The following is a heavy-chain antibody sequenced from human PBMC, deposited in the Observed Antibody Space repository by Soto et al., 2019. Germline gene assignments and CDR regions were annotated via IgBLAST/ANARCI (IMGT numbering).Heavy chain of an antibody. V-gene: IGHV1-8*01. CDR2: MSPNSGNT. D-gene: IGHD2-15*01. J-gene: IGHJ5*02. CDR1: GYTFTSYD. Sequence: ASVKVSCKASGYTFTSYDINWVRQATGQGLEWMGWMSPNSGNTGYAQKFQGRVTMTRNTSISTAYMELSSLRSEDTAVYYCARARSCSGGSCYSRGNWFDPWGQGTLVTVSS. CDR3: ARARSCSGGSCYSRGNWFDP.